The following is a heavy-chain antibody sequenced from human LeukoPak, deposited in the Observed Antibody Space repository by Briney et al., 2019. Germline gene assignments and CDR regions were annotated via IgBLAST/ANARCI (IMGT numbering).Heavy chain of an antibody. CDR3: AKDGPNYDILTGYMFDP. CDR1: GFTFSSYG. CDR2: IRYDGSNK. D-gene: IGHD3-9*01. J-gene: IGHJ5*02. Sequence: PGGSLRLSCAASGFTFSSYGMHWVRQAPGKGLEWVAFIRYDGSNKYYADSVKGRFTISRDNSKNTLYLQMSSLRAEDTAVYYCAKDGPNYDILTGYMFDPWGQGTLVTVSS. V-gene: IGHV3-30*02.